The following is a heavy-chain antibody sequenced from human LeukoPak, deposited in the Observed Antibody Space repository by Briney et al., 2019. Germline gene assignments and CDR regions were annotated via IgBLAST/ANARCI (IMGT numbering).Heavy chain of an antibody. V-gene: IGHV4-59*01. CDR1: GVSIRSNY. Sequence: SETLSLTCTVSGVSIRSNYWSWVRQPPGKGLEWVGYIYYTGSTKYNPSLKSRVTISVDTSRSQFSLKLNSVTAADTAVYYCASTPQLYSSGFGHFDYWGQGTLVTVSS. D-gene: IGHD6-19*01. J-gene: IGHJ4*02. CDR2: IYYTGST. CDR3: ASTPQLYSSGFGHFDY.